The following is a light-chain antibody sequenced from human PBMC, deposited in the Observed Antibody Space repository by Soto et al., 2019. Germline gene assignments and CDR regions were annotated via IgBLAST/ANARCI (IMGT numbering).Light chain of an antibody. J-gene: IGLJ3*02. V-gene: IGLV1-44*01. CDR3: AAWDDSLSGWV. CDR1: SSNVGTNH. Sequence: QSVLTQPPSASGTPGQRVTISCSGSSSNVGTNHVNWYQQLPGTAPKLLIYSDNQRPSGVPDRFSGSKSGTSASLAISGLQSEDEADYYCAAWDDSLSGWVFGGGTKLTVL. CDR2: SDN.